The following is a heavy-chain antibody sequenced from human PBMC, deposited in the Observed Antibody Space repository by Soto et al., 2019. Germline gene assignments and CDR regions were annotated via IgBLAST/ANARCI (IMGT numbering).Heavy chain of an antibody. CDR1: GGTFSSYA. V-gene: IGHV1-69*12. J-gene: IGHJ4*02. D-gene: IGHD2-15*01. CDR3: AARGESSLGYCSGGSCYRDGYFDY. Sequence: QVQLVQSGAEVKKPGSSVKVSCKASGGTFSSYAISWVRQAPGQGLEWMGGIIPIFGTANYAQKFQGRVTITADESTSTAYMELSSLRSEDTAVYYCAARGESSLGYCSGGSCYRDGYFDYWGQGTLVTVSS. CDR2: IIPIFGTA.